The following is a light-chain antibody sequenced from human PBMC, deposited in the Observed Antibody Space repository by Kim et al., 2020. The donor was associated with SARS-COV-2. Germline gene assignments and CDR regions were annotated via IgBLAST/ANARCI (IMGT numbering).Light chain of an antibody. CDR2: AAS. V-gene: IGKV1-9*01. CDR3: QQLNTYPRVT. J-gene: IGKJ5*01. CDR1: QGISSF. Sequence: ASVGDRVTITCRASQGISSFLAWYQQKPGKAPNLLIYAASTLQNGVPSRFSGSGSGTEFTLTISSLQPEDFATYYCQQLNTYPRVTFGLGTRLE.